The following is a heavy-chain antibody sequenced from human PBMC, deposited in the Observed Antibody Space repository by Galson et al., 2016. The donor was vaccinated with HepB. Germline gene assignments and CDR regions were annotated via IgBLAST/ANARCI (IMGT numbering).Heavy chain of an antibody. Sequence: ETLSLTCTVSSFSIRNGHYWGWMRQTPGKGLEWIGVAYGGGSSNYNPSPRSRLTISVDTAKNHFSLSLTSVTAADSAVYYCARTVLPASIGGPFDFWGPGTLITVSS. V-gene: IGHV4-38-2*02. CDR1: SFSIRNGHY. D-gene: IGHD2-15*01. CDR2: AYGGGSS. J-gene: IGHJ3*01. CDR3: ARTVLPASIGGPFDF.